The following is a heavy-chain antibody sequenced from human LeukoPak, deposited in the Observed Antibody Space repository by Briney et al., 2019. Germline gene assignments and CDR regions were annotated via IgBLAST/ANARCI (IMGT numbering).Heavy chain of an antibody. D-gene: IGHD3-22*01. Sequence: KASETLSLTCAVYGGSFSGYYWSWIRQPPGKGLEWIGEINHSGSTNYNPSLKSRVTISVDTSKNQFSLKLSSVTAADTAVYYCARQRITMIVRRRYYFDYWGQGTLVTVSS. CDR2: INHSGST. CDR3: ARQRITMIVRRRYYFDY. CDR1: GGSFSGYY. V-gene: IGHV4-34*01. J-gene: IGHJ4*02.